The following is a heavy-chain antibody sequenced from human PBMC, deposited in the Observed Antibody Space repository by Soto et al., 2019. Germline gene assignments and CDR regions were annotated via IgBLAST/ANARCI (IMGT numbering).Heavy chain of an antibody. CDR2: ISSSGSTI. J-gene: IGHJ6*02. V-gene: IGHV3-48*03. Sequence: VGSLRLSCAASGFTFSSYEMNWVRQAPGKGLEWVSYISSSGSTIYYADSVKGRFTISRDNAKNSLYLQMNSLRAEDTAVYYCAREDYDFWSGYYTMANGMEVWGQGTTVTVSS. CDR3: AREDYDFWSGYYTMANGMEV. CDR1: GFTFSSYE. D-gene: IGHD3-3*01.